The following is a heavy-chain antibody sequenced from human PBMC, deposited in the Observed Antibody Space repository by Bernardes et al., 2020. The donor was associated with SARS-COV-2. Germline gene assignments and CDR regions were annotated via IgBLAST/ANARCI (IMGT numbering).Heavy chain of an antibody. Sequence: SVKVSCKASGFTFTSSAVQWVRQARGQRPEWIGWIVVGSGNTNYAQKFQERVTITRDMSTSTAYMELSSLRSEDTAVYYCAADSYYDFWSGPDYYGMDVWSQGTTVTVSS. D-gene: IGHD3-3*01. CDR3: AADSYYDFWSGPDYYGMDV. J-gene: IGHJ6*02. V-gene: IGHV1-58*01. CDR1: GFTFTSSA. CDR2: IVVGSGNT.